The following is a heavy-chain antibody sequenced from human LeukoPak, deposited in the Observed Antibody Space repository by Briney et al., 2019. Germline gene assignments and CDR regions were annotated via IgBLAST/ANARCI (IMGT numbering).Heavy chain of an antibody. V-gene: IGHV3-23*01. CDR1: GFTFSSYA. J-gene: IGHJ4*02. CDR2: ISGSGGST. CDR3: AKDQYYGSGSYYNPALDY. Sequence: GGSLRLSCAASGFTFSSYAMRWVRQAPGKGLEWVSAISGSGGSTYYADSVKGRFTISRDNSKNTLYLQMNSLRAEDTAVYYCAKDQYYGSGSYYNPALDYWGQGTLVTVSS. D-gene: IGHD3-10*01.